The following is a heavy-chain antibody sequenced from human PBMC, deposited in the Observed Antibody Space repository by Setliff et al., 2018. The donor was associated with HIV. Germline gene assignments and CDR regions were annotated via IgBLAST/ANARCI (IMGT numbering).Heavy chain of an antibody. CDR3: ARDQRLSY. V-gene: IGHV4-30-2*01. Sequence: PSETLSLTCAVSGGSISSGGYSWSWIRQPPGKGLEWIGYIFHSGSTYYNPSLKSRVTISVDTSKNQFSLKLSSVTAADTAVYYCARDQRLSYWGQGTLVTVSS. CDR1: GGSISSGGYS. J-gene: IGHJ4*02. CDR2: IFHSGST.